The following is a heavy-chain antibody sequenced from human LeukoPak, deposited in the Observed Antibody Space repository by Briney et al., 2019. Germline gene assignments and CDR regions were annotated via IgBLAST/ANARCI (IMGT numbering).Heavy chain of an antibody. CDR2: IWYDGSNK. CDR3: ARSPFYSGFDY. J-gene: IGHJ4*02. V-gene: IGHV3-30*19. Sequence: GGSLRLSCAASGFTFSSYGMHWVRQAPGKGLEWVAVIWYDGSNKYYADSVKGRFTISRDNSKNTLYLQMNSLRAEDTAVYYCARSPFYSGFDYWGQGTLVTVSS. D-gene: IGHD2-15*01. CDR1: GFTFSSYG.